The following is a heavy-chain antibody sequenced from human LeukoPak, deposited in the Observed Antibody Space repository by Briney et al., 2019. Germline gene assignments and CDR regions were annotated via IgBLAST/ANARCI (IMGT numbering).Heavy chain of an antibody. Sequence: GRSLRLSCAAPGFTFSSYGMHWVRQAPGKGLEWVAVIWYDGSNKYYADSVKGRFTISRDNSKNTLYLQMNSLRAEDTAVYYCARNAGSGRPDGMDVWGQGTTVTVSS. J-gene: IGHJ6*02. D-gene: IGHD3-10*01. CDR2: IWYDGSNK. CDR1: GFTFSSYG. V-gene: IGHV3-33*01. CDR3: ARNAGSGRPDGMDV.